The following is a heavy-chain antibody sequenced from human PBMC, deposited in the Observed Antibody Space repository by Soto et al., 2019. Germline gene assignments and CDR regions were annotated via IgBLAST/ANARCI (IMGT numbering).Heavy chain of an antibody. J-gene: IGHJ5*02. CDR3: GTLPPLIVAVVTAIPT. CDR2: IYHTGIT. V-gene: IGHV4-4*02. CDR1: GDSISSSFW. D-gene: IGHD2-21*02. Sequence: SEPLSLTCVVSGDSISSSFWGSWVRQSPGKGLEWIGEIYHTGITNYNPSLTSRVNISVDKSNDQFSLMLRSVTAADTAVYYCGTLPPLIVAVVTAIPTWGKGTLLTVPS.